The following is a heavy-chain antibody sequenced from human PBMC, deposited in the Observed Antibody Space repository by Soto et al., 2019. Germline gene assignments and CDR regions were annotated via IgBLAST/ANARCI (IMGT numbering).Heavy chain of an antibody. J-gene: IGHJ4*02. CDR3: AKGYYDFWSGYIN. V-gene: IGHV3-23*01. CDR2: ISGSGGIT. Sequence: EVQLLESGGGLVRPGGSLRISCAASGFTFSNYAMSWVRQAPGKGLEWVSSISGSGGITYIADSVKGRFTISRDNSKNTLYLQMNSLRAEDTAVYYCAKGYYDFWSGYINWGQGTLVTVSS. D-gene: IGHD3-3*01. CDR1: GFTFSNYA.